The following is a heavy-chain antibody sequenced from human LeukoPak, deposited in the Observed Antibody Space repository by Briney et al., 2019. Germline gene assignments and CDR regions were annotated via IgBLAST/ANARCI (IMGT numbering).Heavy chain of an antibody. CDR3: AREVY. V-gene: IGHV3-48*01. J-gene: IGHJ4*02. CDR2: ISGSSSTI. Sequence: PGGSLRLSCAASGFTFSSYGMDWVRQAPGKGLEWVSYISGSSSTINHADSVKGRFTISRDNAKNSLYLQMNSLRAEDTAVYYCAREVYWGQGTLVTVSS. CDR1: GFTFSSYG.